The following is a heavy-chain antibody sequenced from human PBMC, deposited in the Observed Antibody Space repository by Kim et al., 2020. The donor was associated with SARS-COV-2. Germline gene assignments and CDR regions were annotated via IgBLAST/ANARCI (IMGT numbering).Heavy chain of an antibody. CDR3: ARENLWFGESSSYYFDY. CDR1: GYTFTSYA. D-gene: IGHD3-10*01. CDR2: INAGNGNT. V-gene: IGHV1-3*01. Sequence: ASVKVSCKASGYTFTSYAMHWVRQAPGQRLEWMGWINAGNGNTKYSQKFQGRVTITRDTSASTAYMELSSLRSEDTAVYYCARENLWFGESSSYYFDYWGQGTPVTVSS. J-gene: IGHJ4*02.